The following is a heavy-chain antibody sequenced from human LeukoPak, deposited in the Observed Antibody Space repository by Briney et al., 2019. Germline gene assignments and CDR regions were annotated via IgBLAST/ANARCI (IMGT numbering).Heavy chain of an antibody. CDR3: ARDITIFAMDV. CDR2: ISSSSSYI. Sequence: GGSLRLSCAASGFTFSSYSMNWVRQAPGKGLEWVSSISSSSSYIYYADSVKGRFTISRDNAKNSLYLQMNSLRAEDTAVYYCARDITIFAMDVWGQGTTVTVSS. CDR1: GFTFSSYS. J-gene: IGHJ6*02. V-gene: IGHV3-21*01. D-gene: IGHD3-9*01.